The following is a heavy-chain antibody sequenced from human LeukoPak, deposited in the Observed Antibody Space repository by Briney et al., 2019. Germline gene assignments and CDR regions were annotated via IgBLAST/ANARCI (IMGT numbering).Heavy chain of an antibody. Sequence: PSETLSLTCDVSGYSVSSGHYWGWIRQPPGKGLEWIGSIYHSGSTYYKPSLKSRVTISVDTSRNQFSLKLSSVTAADTAVYYCAIDSSSSSSYFDYWGQGTLVAVSS. V-gene: IGHV4-38-2*01. J-gene: IGHJ4*02. D-gene: IGHD6-6*01. CDR2: IYHSGST. CDR1: GYSVSSGHY. CDR3: AIDSSSSSSYFDY.